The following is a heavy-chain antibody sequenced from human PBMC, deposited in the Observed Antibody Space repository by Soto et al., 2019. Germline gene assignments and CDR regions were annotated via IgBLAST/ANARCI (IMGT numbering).Heavy chain of an antibody. CDR3: ARGGDYVWGSYRYRGDYIDY. V-gene: IGHV4-31*03. CDR1: GGSISSGGYY. D-gene: IGHD3-16*02. CDR2: IYYSGST. Sequence: SETLSLTCTVSGGSISSGGYYWSWIRQHPGKGLEWIGYIYYSGSTYYNPSLKSRVTISVDTSKNQFSLKLSSVTVADTAVYYCARGGDYVWGSYRYRGDYIDYWGQGTPVTVSS. J-gene: IGHJ4*02.